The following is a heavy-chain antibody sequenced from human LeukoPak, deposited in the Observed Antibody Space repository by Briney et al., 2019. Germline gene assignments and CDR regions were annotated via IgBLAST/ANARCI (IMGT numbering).Heavy chain of an antibody. V-gene: IGHV3-23*01. Sequence: SGGSLRLSCAASGFTFSSYAMSWVRQAPGKGLEWVSAISGSGGSTYYADSVKGRFTISRDNSKNTLYLQMNSLRAEDTAVYYCANAAVATKKFRDYWGQGTLVTVSS. J-gene: IGHJ4*02. D-gene: IGHD5-12*01. CDR1: GFTFSSYA. CDR3: ANAAVATKKFRDY. CDR2: ISGSGGST.